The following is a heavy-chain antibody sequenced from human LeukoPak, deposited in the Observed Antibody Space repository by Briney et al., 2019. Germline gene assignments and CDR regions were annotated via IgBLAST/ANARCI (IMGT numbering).Heavy chain of an antibody. CDR3: ARVRAFSSGVYYYGMDV. CDR2: IYHSGST. V-gene: IGHV4-31*03. J-gene: IGHJ6*02. Sequence: PSETLSLTCKVSGGSISSGGYYWSWIRQHPGKGLEWIGDIYHSGSTYYNPSLKSRVTISVDTSKNHFSLKLSSVTAADTAVYYCARVRAFSSGVYYYGMDVWGQGTTVTVSS. D-gene: IGHD3-22*01. CDR1: GGSISSGGYY.